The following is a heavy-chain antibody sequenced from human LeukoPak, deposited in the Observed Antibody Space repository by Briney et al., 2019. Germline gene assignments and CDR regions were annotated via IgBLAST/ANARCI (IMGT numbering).Heavy chain of an antibody. J-gene: IGHJ4*02. CDR2: ISGSGGST. Sequence: PGGSLRLSCAASGFAFSSYAMSWVRQAPGKGLEWISAISGSGGSTYYADSVKGRFTISRDNSKNTLYLQTNSLRAEDTAVYYCAKRDCSGGSCYSSTFDYWGQGTLVTVSS. D-gene: IGHD2-15*01. CDR1: GFAFSSYA. V-gene: IGHV3-23*01. CDR3: AKRDCSGGSCYSSTFDY.